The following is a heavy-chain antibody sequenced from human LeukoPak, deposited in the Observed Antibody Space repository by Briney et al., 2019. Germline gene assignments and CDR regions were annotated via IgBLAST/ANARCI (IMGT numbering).Heavy chain of an antibody. D-gene: IGHD2-15*01. Sequence: AASVKVSCKACGYTFTGYYMHWVRQAPGQGLEWMGWINPNSGGTNYAQNFQGRVTMTRDTSISTAYMELSSLRSEDTAVYYSTRGTGCTGGSCSYYGMDVWGQGTTVTVSS. J-gene: IGHJ6*02. CDR2: INPNSGGT. V-gene: IGHV1-2*02. CDR1: GYTFTGYY. CDR3: TRGTGCTGGSCSYYGMDV.